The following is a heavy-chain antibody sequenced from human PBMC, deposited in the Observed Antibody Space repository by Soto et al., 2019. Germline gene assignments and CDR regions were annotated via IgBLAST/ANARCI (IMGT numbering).Heavy chain of an antibody. J-gene: IGHJ3*02. CDR2: ISFSGTT. D-gene: IGHD4-17*01. V-gene: IGHV4-4*02. CDR3: ARSASTVTPWMEREEAFDM. CDR1: GVSFTSSNW. Sequence: QVHLQESGPGLVKPAGTLSLSCDVSGVSFTSSNWWSWVRQAPGKGLEWIGQISFSGTTVYNSSLESRLSISLDKSENVFSLMLNSVTGADTAMYYCARSASTVTPWMEREEAFDMCGQGTMVTVSP.